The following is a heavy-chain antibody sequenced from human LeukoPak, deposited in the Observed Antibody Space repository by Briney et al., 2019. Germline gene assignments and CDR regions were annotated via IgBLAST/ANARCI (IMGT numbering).Heavy chain of an antibody. CDR1: GFSFSSYG. CDR2: IGGNGDKT. Sequence: GGSLRLSCAASGFSFSSYGMSWVRQAPGKGLEWVSAIGGNGDKTYYAASVKGRFTISRDNSKNTLYLQMNSLRAEDTAVYYCAKITTEYDILTGFDYWGQGTLVTVSS. J-gene: IGHJ4*02. CDR3: AKITTEYDILTGFDY. V-gene: IGHV3-23*01. D-gene: IGHD3-9*01.